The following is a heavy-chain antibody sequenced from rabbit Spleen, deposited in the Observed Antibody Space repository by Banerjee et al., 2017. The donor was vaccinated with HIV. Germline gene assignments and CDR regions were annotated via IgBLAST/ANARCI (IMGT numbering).Heavy chain of an antibody. Sequence: QQLVESGGGLVKPGASLTLTCKASGFSFSSGYDMCWVRQAPGKGLEWIACIYNGDIGSRTYYATWAKGRFTISKTSTTVTLQMTSLTAADTATYFCARDLDGVIGWNFGWWGQGTLVTVS. J-gene: IGHJ4*01. V-gene: IGHV1S40*01. CDR2: IYNGDIGSRT. CDR1: GFSFSSGYD. D-gene: IGHD1-1*01. CDR3: ARDLDGVIGWNFGW.